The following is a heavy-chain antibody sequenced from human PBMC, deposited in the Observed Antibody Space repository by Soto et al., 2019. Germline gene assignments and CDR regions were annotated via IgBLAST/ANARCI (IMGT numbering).Heavy chain of an antibody. J-gene: IGHJ3*02. Sequence: QVQLVQSGAEVKKPGASVKVSCKASGYTFTGYYMHWVRQAPGQGREWMGWINPNSGGTTYAQKFQGWVTMTRDTSISTAYMELSRLRSDDTAVYYCACVWSRGAYAFDIWGQGTMVTVSS. D-gene: IGHD3-10*01. CDR3: ACVWSRGAYAFDI. CDR2: INPNSGGT. CDR1: GYTFTGYY. V-gene: IGHV1-2*04.